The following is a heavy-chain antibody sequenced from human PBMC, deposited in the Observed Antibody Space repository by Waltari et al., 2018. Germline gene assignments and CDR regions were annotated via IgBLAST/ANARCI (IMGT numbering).Heavy chain of an antibody. Sequence: EVQLLESGGALVQPGGSLGLFWPASGFPFSNYAMNWVRQAPGKWLEWVSGFSASGGATYYTVSVKGRFTVSRDNAKNTLYLQMNSLRVEDTAFYYCTKGIDHWGQGTLVTVSS. CDR2: FSASGGAT. V-gene: IGHV3-23*01. CDR3: TKGIDH. CDR1: GFPFSNYA. J-gene: IGHJ4*02.